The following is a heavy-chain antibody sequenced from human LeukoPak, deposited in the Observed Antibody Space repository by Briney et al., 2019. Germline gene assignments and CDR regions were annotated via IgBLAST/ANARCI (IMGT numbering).Heavy chain of an antibody. CDR1: GFSFSNYW. J-gene: IGHJ4*02. CDR2: IKQDGSDK. Sequence: GGSLRLSCAGSGFSFSNYWMTWVRQAPGKGLEWVANIKQDGSDKYYVDSVKGRFTISRDNAKDSLYLQMNSLRAEDTAVYYCATVPAGHYFDYWGQGTLVIVSS. V-gene: IGHV3-7*01. D-gene: IGHD2-2*01. CDR3: ATVPAGHYFDY.